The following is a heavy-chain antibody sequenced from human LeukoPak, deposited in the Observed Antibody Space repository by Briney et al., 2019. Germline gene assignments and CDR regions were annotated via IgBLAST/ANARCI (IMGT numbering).Heavy chain of an antibody. CDR1: GGTFSSYA. J-gene: IGHJ4*02. Sequence: SVKVSCKASGGTFSSYAISWVRQAPGQGLEWMGRITPILGIANYAQKFQGRVTITADKSTSTAYMELSSLRSEDTAVYYCARDSGSTYYFDYWGQGTLVTVSS. D-gene: IGHD1-26*01. CDR2: ITPILGIA. CDR3: ARDSGSTYYFDY. V-gene: IGHV1-69*04.